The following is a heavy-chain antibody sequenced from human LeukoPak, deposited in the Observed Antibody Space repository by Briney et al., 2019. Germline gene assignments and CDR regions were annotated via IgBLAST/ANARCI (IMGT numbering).Heavy chain of an antibody. CDR1: GGSISSYY. V-gene: IGHV4-59*01. CDR2: IYYSGST. Sequence: SETLCLTCTVSGGSISSYYWSWIRQPPGKGLEWIGYIYYSGSTNYNPSLKSRVTISVDTCKNQFSLKLSSVTAADTAVYYCARGITRYYFDYWGQGTLVTVSS. J-gene: IGHJ4*02. CDR3: ARGITRYYFDY. D-gene: IGHD3-16*01.